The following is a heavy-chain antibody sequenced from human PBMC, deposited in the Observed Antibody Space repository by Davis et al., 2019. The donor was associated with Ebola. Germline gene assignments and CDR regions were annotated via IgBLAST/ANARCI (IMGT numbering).Heavy chain of an antibody. Sequence: GESLKISCAASGFTFSSYSMNWVRQAPGKGLEWVSYISSSSSTIYYADSVKGRFTISRDNAKNSLYLQMNSLRDEDTAVYYCARGPCSSTSCWFYYYYMDVWGKGTTVTVSS. CDR3: ARGPCSSTSCWFYYYYMDV. D-gene: IGHD2-2*01. J-gene: IGHJ6*03. CDR2: ISSSSSTI. V-gene: IGHV3-48*02. CDR1: GFTFSSYS.